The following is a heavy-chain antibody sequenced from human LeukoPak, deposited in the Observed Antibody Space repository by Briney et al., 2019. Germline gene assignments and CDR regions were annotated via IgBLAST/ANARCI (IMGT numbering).Heavy chain of an antibody. J-gene: IGHJ4*02. D-gene: IGHD2-2*01. Sequence: PGGSLRLSCAASGFTFGSYAMHWVRQAPGKGLEWVAVIAHDETNRFYADSVKGRFTISRDNSMNTPYLRMNSLRPEDTAVYFCARDLLPGAPDYFDYWGQGTLVTVSS. V-gene: IGHV3-30*04. CDR3: ARDLLPGAPDYFDY. CDR1: GFTFGSYA. CDR2: IAHDETNR.